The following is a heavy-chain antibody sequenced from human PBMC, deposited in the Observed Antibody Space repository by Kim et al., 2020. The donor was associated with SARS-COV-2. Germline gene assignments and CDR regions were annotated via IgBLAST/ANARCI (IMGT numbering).Heavy chain of an antibody. J-gene: IGHJ4*02. CDR3: ARGNSGRYFDY. CDR1: GFTVSSNY. CDR2: IYGAGST. Sequence: GGSLRLSCAASGFTVSSNYMTWVRQAPGKGLEWVSVIYGAGSTYYADSVKGRFTISRDNSKNTLYLQLNSLRAEDTAMYYCARGNSGRYFDYWGQGTLVTVSS. D-gene: IGHD1-26*01. V-gene: IGHV3-53*01.